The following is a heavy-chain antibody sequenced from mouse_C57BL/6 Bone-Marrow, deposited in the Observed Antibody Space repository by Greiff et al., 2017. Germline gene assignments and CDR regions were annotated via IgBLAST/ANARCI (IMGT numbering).Heavy chain of an antibody. CDR2: IWRGGST. CDR3: AKRLRGYFDV. CDR1: GFSLTSYG. J-gene: IGHJ1*03. D-gene: IGHD3-3*01. V-gene: IGHV2-5*01. Sequence: VKLEESGPGLVQPSQRLSITCTVSGFSLTSYGVHWVRQSPGKGLEWLGVIWRGGSTDYNAAFMSRLSITKDNSKSQVFFKMNSLQADDTAIYYCAKRLRGYFDVWGTGTTVTVSS.